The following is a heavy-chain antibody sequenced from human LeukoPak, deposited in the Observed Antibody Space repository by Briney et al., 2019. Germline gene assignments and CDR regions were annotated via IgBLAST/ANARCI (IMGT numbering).Heavy chain of an antibody. CDR2: INPNSGGT. J-gene: IGHJ4*02. D-gene: IGHD6-19*01. V-gene: IGHV1-2*02. Sequence: GASVKVSCKASGYTFTSYYMHWVRQAPGQGLEWMGWINPNSGGTNYAQKFQGRVTMTRDTSISTAYMELSRLRSDDTAVYYCARDEQWLAGIDYWGQGTLVTVSS. CDR1: GYTFTSYY. CDR3: ARDEQWLAGIDY.